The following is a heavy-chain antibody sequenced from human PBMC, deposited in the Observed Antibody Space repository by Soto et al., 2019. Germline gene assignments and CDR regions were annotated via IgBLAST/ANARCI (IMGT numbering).Heavy chain of an antibody. J-gene: IGHJ4*02. Sequence: EVQLVESGGGLVKPGGSLRLSCAASGFTFSSYSMNWVRQAPGKGLEWVSSISSSSSYIYYADSVKGRFTISRDNAKNSLYLQMNSLRAEETAGYYCARDGYSYGPLDYWGQGTLVTVSS. V-gene: IGHV3-21*01. D-gene: IGHD5-18*01. CDR2: ISSSSSYI. CDR1: GFTFSSYS. CDR3: ARDGYSYGPLDY.